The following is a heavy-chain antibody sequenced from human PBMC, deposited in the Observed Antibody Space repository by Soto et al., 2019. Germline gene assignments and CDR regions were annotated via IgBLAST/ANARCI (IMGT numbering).Heavy chain of an antibody. Sequence: QVQLVQSGAEVKKPGASVKVSCKASGYTFTSYGISWVRQAPGQGLEWMGWISAYNGNTNYAQKLQGRVTMTTDTSTSTAYMELRSLRSDDTAVYYCARQTYCGGDCYSGGEWYFDLWGRGTLVTVSS. J-gene: IGHJ2*01. CDR2: ISAYNGNT. CDR3: ARQTYCGGDCYSGGEWYFDL. D-gene: IGHD2-21*02. CDR1: GYTFTSYG. V-gene: IGHV1-18*04.